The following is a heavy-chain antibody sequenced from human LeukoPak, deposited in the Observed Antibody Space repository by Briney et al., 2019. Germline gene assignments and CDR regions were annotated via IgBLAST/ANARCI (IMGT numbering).Heavy chain of an antibody. CDR1: GFTFSSYA. D-gene: IGHD4-17*01. J-gene: IGHJ6*03. Sequence: TGGSLRLSCAASGFTFSSYAMSWVRQAPGKGLEWVSAISGSGGSTYYADSVKGRFTISRDNSKNTLYLQMNSLRAEDTAVYYCAKDWGRDYVTYYMDVWGKGTTVTVSS. V-gene: IGHV3-23*01. CDR3: AKDWGRDYVTYYMDV. CDR2: ISGSGGST.